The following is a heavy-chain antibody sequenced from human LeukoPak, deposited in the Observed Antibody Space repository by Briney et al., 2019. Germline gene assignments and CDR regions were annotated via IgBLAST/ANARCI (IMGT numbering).Heavy chain of an antibody. CDR2: TYYRSKWYN. CDR1: GDSVSSNSAA. J-gene: IGHJ4*02. V-gene: IGHV6-1*01. CDR3: ARGEVLDY. Sequence: RSQTLSLTCAISGDSVSSNSAAWNWIRQSPSSGLEWLGRTYYRSKWYNDYAVSLKSRLTIIPDTSKNQFSLQLTSVTPEDTALYYCARGEVLDYWGQGTLVTVSS.